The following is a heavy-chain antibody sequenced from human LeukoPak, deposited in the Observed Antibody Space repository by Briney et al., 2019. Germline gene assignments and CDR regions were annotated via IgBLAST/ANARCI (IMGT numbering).Heavy chain of an antibody. CDR1: GFTVSSNY. J-gene: IGHJ4*02. CDR2: IYSGGST. Sequence: HTGGSLRLSCAASGFTVSSNYMSWVRQAPGKGLEWVSVIYSGGSTYYADSVKGRFTISRDNSKNTLYLQMNSLRAEDTAVYYCARDIAVAGSSRDYWGQGTLVTVSS. D-gene: IGHD6-19*01. CDR3: ARDIAVAGSSRDY. V-gene: IGHV3-66*01.